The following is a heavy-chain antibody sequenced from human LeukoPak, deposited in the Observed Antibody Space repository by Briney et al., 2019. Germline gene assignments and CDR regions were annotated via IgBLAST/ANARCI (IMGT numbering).Heavy chain of an antibody. CDR3: ARVARYCTNGVCYIPGELGY. V-gene: IGHV4-59*01. D-gene: IGHD2-8*01. CDR1: GGSISSYY. CDR2: IYYSGTT. Sequence: SETLSLTCTVSGGSISSYYLSWIRQPPGKGLEWIGYIYYSGTTNFNPSLKSRVTISVDTSKNQFSLNLRSVTAADTAVYYCARVARYCTNGVCYIPGELGYWGQGTLVTVSS. J-gene: IGHJ4*02.